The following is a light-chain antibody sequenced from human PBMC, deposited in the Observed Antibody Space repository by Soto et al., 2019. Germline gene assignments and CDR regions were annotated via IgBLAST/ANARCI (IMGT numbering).Light chain of an antibody. Sequence: QSALTQPASVSGSPGQSITISCTGTATDIGGADYVSWYQQHPGKAPKLIIYEVSHRPSGISSRFSGSKSGTTASLTISRLQTEDEADYYCSSYSTSFFYVFGTGTKLTVL. CDR1: ATDIGGADY. CDR3: SSYSTSFFYV. V-gene: IGLV2-14*01. J-gene: IGLJ1*01. CDR2: EVS.